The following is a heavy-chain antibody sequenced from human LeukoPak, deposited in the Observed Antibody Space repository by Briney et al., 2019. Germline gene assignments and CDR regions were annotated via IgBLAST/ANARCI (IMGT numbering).Heavy chain of an antibody. CDR3: ARAGYCSSTSCYTTPWAFDI. V-gene: IGHV4-59*01. D-gene: IGHD2-2*02. CDR2: IYYSGST. J-gene: IGHJ3*02. CDR1: GGSISSYY. Sequence: SETLSLTCTVSGGSISSYYWSRIRQPPGKGLEWIGYIYYSGSTNYNPSLKSRVTISVDTSKNQFSLKLSSVTAADTAVYYCARAGYCSSTSCYTTPWAFDIWGQGTMVTVSS.